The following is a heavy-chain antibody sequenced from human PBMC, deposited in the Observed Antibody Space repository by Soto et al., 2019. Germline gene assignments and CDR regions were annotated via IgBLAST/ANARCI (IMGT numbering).Heavy chain of an antibody. Sequence: SETLSLTCTVSGGSVSSGSYYWSWIRQPPGKGLEWIGYIYYSGSTNYNPSLKSRVTISVDTSKNQFSLKLSSVTAADTAVYYCARDVLRYSSPTTNYFDYWGQGTLVTVSS. J-gene: IGHJ4*02. D-gene: IGHD6-13*01. V-gene: IGHV4-61*01. CDR2: IYYSGST. CDR3: ARDVLRYSSPTTNYFDY. CDR1: GGSVSSGSYY.